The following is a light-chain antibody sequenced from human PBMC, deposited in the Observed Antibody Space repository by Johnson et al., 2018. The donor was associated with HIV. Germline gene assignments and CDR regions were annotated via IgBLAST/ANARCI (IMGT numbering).Light chain of an antibody. V-gene: IGLV1-51*02. Sequence: QSVLTQPPSVSAAPGQKVTISCSGSSSNIGNNYVSWYQQLPGTAPKLLIYESNKRPSGIPDRFSGSTSGTSATLGITGLQTGDEADYYCGTWDSSLSAFYVFGTGTKVTVL. CDR2: ESN. CDR1: SSNIGNNY. CDR3: GTWDSSLSAFYV. J-gene: IGLJ1*01.